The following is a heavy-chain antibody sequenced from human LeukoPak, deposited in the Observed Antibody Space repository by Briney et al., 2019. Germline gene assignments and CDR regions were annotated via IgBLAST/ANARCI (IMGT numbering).Heavy chain of an antibody. D-gene: IGHD3-22*01. V-gene: IGHV5-51*01. CDR1: GYSFTSYW. Sequence: GESLKISCKGSGYSFTSYWIGWVRQMPGKGLEWMGIIYPGDSDTRYSPSFQGQVTISADKSISAAYLQWSSLKASDTAMYYCARHFQGLYYDNSFDYWGQGTLVTVSS. J-gene: IGHJ4*02. CDR2: IYPGDSDT. CDR3: ARHFQGLYYDNSFDY.